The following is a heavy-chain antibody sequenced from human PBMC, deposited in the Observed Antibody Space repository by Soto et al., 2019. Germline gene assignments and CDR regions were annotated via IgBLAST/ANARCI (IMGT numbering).Heavy chain of an antibody. CDR1: GYAFTTYG. CDR3: ARGRYGDY. CDR2: ISAHNGNT. Sequence: QVHLVQSGAEVKKPGASVKVSCKGSGYAFTTYGIAWVRQAPGQGLEWMGWISAHNGNTNYAQKLQGRVTVTRDTSTSTAYMELRSLRSDDTAVYYCARGRYGDYWGQGALVTVSS. J-gene: IGHJ4*02. V-gene: IGHV1-18*01. D-gene: IGHD1-1*01.